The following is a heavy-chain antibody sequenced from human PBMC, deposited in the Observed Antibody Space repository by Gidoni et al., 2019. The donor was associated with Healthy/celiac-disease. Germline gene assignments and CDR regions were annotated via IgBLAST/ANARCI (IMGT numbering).Heavy chain of an antibody. Sequence: EVQLLESGGGLVQPGGSLRLSCAASGFTFSSYAMSWVRQAPGQGLEWVSAISGSGGSTYYADSGKGRFTISRDNSKNTLYLQMNSLRAEDTAVYYCADGGKPTRNYYYGMDVWGQGTTVTVSS. V-gene: IGHV3-23*01. J-gene: IGHJ6*02. CDR3: ADGGKPTRNYYYGMDV. D-gene: IGHD2-15*01. CDR1: GFTFSSYA. CDR2: ISGSGGST.